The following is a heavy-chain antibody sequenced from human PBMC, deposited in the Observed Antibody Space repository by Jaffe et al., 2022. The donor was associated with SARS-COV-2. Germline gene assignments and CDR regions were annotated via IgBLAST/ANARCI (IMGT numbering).Heavy chain of an antibody. D-gene: IGHD3-22*01. V-gene: IGHV4-59*08. CDR2: IYYSGST. CDR1: GGSISSYY. CDR3: ARPYYYDSSGSILVGGAFDI. Sequence: QVQLQESGPGLVKPSETLSLTCTVSGGSISSYYWSWIRQPPGKGLEWIGYIYYSGSTNYNPSLKSRVTISVDTSKNQFSLKLSSVTAADTAVYYCARPYYYDSSGSILVGGAFDIWGQGTMVTVSS. J-gene: IGHJ3*02.